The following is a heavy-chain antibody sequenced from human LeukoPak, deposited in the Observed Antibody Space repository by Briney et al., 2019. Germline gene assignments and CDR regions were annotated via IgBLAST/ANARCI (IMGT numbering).Heavy chain of an antibody. CDR1: GYTFTDNG. CDR2: LSANSGNT. V-gene: IGHV1-18*01. D-gene: IGHD5-24*01. J-gene: IGHJ4*02. CDR3: ARDKNYRFDY. Sequence: WASVKVSCKASGYTFTDNGISWVRQAPGEGLEWMGWLSANSGNTKYAQRFQGRVTMTTETSSSTVYMELRSLRSDDTAVYYCARDKNYRFDYWGQGTLVTVPS.